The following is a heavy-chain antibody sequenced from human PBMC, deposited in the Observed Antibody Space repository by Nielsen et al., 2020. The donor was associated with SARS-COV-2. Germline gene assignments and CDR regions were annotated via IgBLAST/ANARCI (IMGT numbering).Heavy chain of an antibody. CDR1: GFTFDDYA. J-gene: IGHJ3*02. Sequence: SLKISCAASGFTFDDYAMHWVRQAPGKGLEWVSGISWNSGSIGYADSVKGRFTISRDNAKNSLYLQMNSLRAEDTAVYYCARYDAIILAAFDIWGQGTMVTVSS. D-gene: IGHD5-12*01. CDR2: ISWNSGSI. CDR3: ARYDAIILAAFDI. V-gene: IGHV3-9*01.